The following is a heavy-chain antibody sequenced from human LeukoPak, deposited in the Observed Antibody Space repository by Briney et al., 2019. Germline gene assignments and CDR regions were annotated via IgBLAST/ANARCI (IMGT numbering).Heavy chain of an antibody. CDR3: AKGSYGSGSYVDY. D-gene: IGHD3-10*01. CDR1: GFTFDDYA. J-gene: IGHJ4*02. Sequence: GRSLRLSCAASGFTFDDYAMHWVRQAPGKGLEWVSGISWNSGYIGYEDSVKGRFTISRDNAKNSLYLQMNSLRAEDTALYYCAKGSYGSGSYVDYWGQGTLITVSS. V-gene: IGHV3-9*01. CDR2: ISWNSGYI.